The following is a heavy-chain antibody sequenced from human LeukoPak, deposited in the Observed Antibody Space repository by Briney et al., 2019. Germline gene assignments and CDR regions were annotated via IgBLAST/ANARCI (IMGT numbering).Heavy chain of an antibody. CDR2: ISPTGSTT. J-gene: IGHJ4*02. D-gene: IGHD6-6*01. Sequence: GGSLRLSCTASGFSFSGHWMHWARQLPGKGLVWVSRISPTGSTTSYADSVKGRFTVSRDNAKNTLYLQVDNLRAEDTAVYYCARGPNSNWSGLDFWGQGTLLTVSS. V-gene: IGHV3-74*01. CDR1: GFSFSGHW. CDR3: ARGPNSNWSGLDF.